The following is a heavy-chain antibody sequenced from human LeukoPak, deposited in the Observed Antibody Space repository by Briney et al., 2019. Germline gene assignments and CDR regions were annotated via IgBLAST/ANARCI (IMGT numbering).Heavy chain of an antibody. V-gene: IGHV3-7*03. Sequence: GGSLRLSCAASGFMFSSNWMSWVRLAPGKGLEWVANIKEDGTETYYVDSVKGRFTISRDNAKNSLYLQMNSLRVEDTAVNYCAKEGRSLQTYWGQGALVTVSS. CDR3: AKEGRSLQTY. D-gene: IGHD5-24*01. J-gene: IGHJ4*02. CDR1: GFMFSSNW. CDR2: IKEDGTET.